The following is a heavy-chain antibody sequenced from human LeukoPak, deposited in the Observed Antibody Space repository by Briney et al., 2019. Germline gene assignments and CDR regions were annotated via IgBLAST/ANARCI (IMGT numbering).Heavy chain of an antibody. CDR1: GDSFTGHY. CDR3: ARDLVTGTKGFDI. D-gene: IGHD4-17*01. V-gene: IGHV4-59*11. J-gene: IGHJ3*02. CDR2: ISYIGST. Sequence: PSETLSLTCVVSGDSFTGHYWTWIRQSPGKGLEWIGYISYIGSTNYNPSLKSRVTVSIDTSKNQFSLKLRSVTAADTAVYYCARDLVTGTKGFDIWGQGTMVSVSS.